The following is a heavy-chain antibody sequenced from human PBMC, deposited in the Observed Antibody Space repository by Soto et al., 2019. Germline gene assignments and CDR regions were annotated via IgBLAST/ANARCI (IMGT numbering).Heavy chain of an antibody. CDR2: ISSNGGST. D-gene: IGHD2-8*01. CDR1: GFTFSSYA. Sequence: GESLRLSCSASGFTFSSYAMHWVRQAPGKGLEYVSAISSNGGSTYYADSVKGRFTISRDNSKNTLYLQMSSLRAEDTAVYYCVKDHVLWTAPSFDYWGQGTLVTVS. J-gene: IGHJ4*02. V-gene: IGHV3-64D*08. CDR3: VKDHVLWTAPSFDY.